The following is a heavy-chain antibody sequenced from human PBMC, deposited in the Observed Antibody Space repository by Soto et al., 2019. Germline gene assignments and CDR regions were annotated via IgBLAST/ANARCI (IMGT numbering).Heavy chain of an antibody. D-gene: IGHD6-6*01. Sequence: QVQLVQSGAEVKKPGASVKVSCKASGYTFTSYGISWVRQAPGQGLEWMGWISAYNGNTNYAQKLQGRVTMTTDTSTSTAYMELRSLRSDDTAVYYCARSSIAADRPYYYGMDVWGQGTTVTVSS. CDR2: ISAYNGNT. CDR1: GYTFTSYG. J-gene: IGHJ6*02. V-gene: IGHV1-18*01. CDR3: ARSSIAADRPYYYGMDV.